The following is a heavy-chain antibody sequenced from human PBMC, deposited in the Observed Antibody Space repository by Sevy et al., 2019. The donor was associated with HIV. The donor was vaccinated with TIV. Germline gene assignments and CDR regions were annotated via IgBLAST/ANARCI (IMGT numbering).Heavy chain of an antibody. CDR2: ISYDGSDK. V-gene: IGHV3-30-3*01. J-gene: IGHJ6*02. D-gene: IGHD4-17*01. CDR3: AGPRANYVDPYFFYAMDV. CDR1: GFAFSNYFA. Sequence: GGSLRLSCAASGFAFSNYFAMHWVRQAPGKGLEWVALISYDGSDKYYADSVKGRFTISRDNFKNTLYLQMNSLTTEEMAVFYCAGPRANYVDPYFFYAMDVWGQGTTVTVSS.